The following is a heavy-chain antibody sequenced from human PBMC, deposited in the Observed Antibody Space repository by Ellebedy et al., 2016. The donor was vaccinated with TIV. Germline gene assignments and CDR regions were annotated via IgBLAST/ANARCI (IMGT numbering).Heavy chain of an antibody. D-gene: IGHD2-15*01. Sequence: AASVKVSCKASGYTFTSYDINWVRQAAGLGLEWMGWMNPNSGYTGSAQEFQGRVTMTRDTSMSTAYMELSSLRSEDTAVYYCATHTIAAIDYWGQGTLVTVSS. V-gene: IGHV1-8*01. CDR1: GYTFTSYD. CDR2: MNPNSGYT. J-gene: IGHJ4*02. CDR3: ATHTIAAIDY.